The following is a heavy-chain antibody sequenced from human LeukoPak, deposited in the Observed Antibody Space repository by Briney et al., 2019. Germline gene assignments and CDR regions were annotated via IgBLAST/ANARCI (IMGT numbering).Heavy chain of an antibody. V-gene: IGHV4-34*01. CDR1: GGSFSGYY. Sequence: KPSETLSLTCAVYGGSFSGYYWSWIRQPPGKGLEWIGEINHSGSTNYNPSLKSRVTISVDTSKNQFSLKLSSVTAADTAVYYCARASTMVRGATYYYYYYYMDVWGKGTTVTVSS. CDR2: INHSGST. J-gene: IGHJ6*03. D-gene: IGHD3-10*01. CDR3: ARASTMVRGATYYYYYYYMDV.